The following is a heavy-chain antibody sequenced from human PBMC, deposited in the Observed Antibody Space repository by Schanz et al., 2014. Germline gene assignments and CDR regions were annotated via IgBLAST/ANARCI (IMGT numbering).Heavy chain of an antibody. CDR2: ISSKGDMT. J-gene: IGHJ4*02. D-gene: IGHD3-16*02. Sequence: EVQLVESGGGLVQPGGPLRLSCAASGFTFSTSTMHWVRQAPGKGLEYVSSISSKGDMTFYGNSVKGRFTISRDNSKNTLYLQLGSLSAEDTAVYFCARDNRYYLFDYWGQGALVTVSS. V-gene: IGHV3-64*01. CDR1: GFTFSTST. CDR3: ARDNRYYLFDY.